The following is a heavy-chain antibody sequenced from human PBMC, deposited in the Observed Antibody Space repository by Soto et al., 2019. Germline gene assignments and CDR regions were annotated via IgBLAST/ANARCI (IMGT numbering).Heavy chain of an antibody. D-gene: IGHD3-9*01. J-gene: IGHJ6*02. Sequence: ASVKVSCKASGYTFTGYYMHWVRQAPGQGLEWMGWINPNSGGTNYAQKFQGWVTMTRDTSISTDYMELSRLRSDDTAVYYCAREAPLHFYWLLAPVAGYGMDVWGQGTTVTVSS. CDR3: AREAPLHFYWLLAPVAGYGMDV. CDR2: INPNSGGT. CDR1: GYTFTGYY. V-gene: IGHV1-2*04.